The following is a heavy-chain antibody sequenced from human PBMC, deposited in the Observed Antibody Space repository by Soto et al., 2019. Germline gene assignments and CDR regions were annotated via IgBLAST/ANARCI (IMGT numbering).Heavy chain of an antibody. CDR3: AGTTSNQWYYMDV. Sequence: SETLSLTCAVYGGSFSGYYWSWIRQPPGKGLEWIGEINHSGSTNYNPSLKSRVTISVDTSKNQFSLQLTSVTPEDTAVYYCAGTTSNQWYYMDVWGKGTTVTVSS. CDR2: INHSGST. D-gene: IGHD1-7*01. V-gene: IGHV4-34*01. J-gene: IGHJ6*03. CDR1: GGSFSGYY.